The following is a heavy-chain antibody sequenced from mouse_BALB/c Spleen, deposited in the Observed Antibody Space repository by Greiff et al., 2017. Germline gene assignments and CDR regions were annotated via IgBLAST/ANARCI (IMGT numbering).Heavy chain of an antibody. J-gene: IGHJ4*01. CDR1: GFTFSSYG. Sequence: EVQRVESGGDLVKPGGSLKLSCAASGFTFSSYGMSWVRQTPDKRLEWVATISSGGSYTYYPDSVKGRFTISRDNAKNTLYLQMSSLKSEDTAMYYCARRGQTMDYWGQGTSVTVSS. CDR3: ARRGQTMDY. V-gene: IGHV5-6*01. CDR2: ISSGGSYT.